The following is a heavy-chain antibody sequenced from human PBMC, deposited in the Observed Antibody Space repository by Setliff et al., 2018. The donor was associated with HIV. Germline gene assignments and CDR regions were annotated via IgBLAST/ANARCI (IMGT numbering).Heavy chain of an antibody. CDR3: AKDISGWFSRQGSDY. Sequence: GGSLRLSCAASGFTLSSYAMHWVRQAPGQGLEWVAVISKYGSPQFYADFVKGRFTISRDNSKNTLYLQINSLRPEDTAVYFCAKDISGWFSRQGSDYWGQGTLVTVSS. J-gene: IGHJ4*02. CDR2: ISKYGSPQ. V-gene: IGHV3-30*04. D-gene: IGHD6-13*01. CDR1: GFTLSSYA.